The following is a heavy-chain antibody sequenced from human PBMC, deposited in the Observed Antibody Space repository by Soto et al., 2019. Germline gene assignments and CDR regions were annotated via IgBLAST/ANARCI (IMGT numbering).Heavy chain of an antibody. D-gene: IGHD2-2*03. CDR2: ISSTSVYM. V-gene: IGHV3-21*01. J-gene: IGHJ4*02. Sequence: EVQLVESGGGLVKPGGALRLSCAASGFTFSTYNMNWVRQAPGKGLEWVAYISSTSVYMYYAHSLKGRFTISRANAKSSLYLHVNSLRAGDTAVYYCARGLLRAPWMYWGQGTLVTVSS. CDR1: GFTFSTYN. CDR3: ARGLLRAPWMY.